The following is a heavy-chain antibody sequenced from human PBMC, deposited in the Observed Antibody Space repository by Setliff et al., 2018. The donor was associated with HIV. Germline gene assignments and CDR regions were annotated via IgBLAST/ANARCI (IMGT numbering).Heavy chain of an antibody. V-gene: IGHV4-34*01. J-gene: IGHJ4*02. CDR3: ARVNQWLGYYLLDY. D-gene: IGHD3-22*01. Sequence: SETLSLTCAVYGASFSNYYWGWVRQPPGKGLEWIGENKHREDTNYNPSLKSRVTISVDTSKNQFSLKLSSVTAADTAVYYCARVNQWLGYYLLDYWGQGVLVTVSS. CDR1: GASFSNYY. CDR2: NKHREDT.